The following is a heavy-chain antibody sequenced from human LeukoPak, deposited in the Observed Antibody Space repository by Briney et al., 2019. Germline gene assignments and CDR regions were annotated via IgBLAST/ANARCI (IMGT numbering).Heavy chain of an antibody. Sequence: SETLSLTCTVSRGSINTGGYYWSWIRQHPGKGLEWIGYIYYSGSTYYNPSLKSRVTISVDTSKNQFSLKLTSVTATDTAVYYCARSVAGGKYFFDDWGQGTLVTVSS. J-gene: IGHJ4*02. CDR3: ARSVAGGKYFFDD. CDR2: IYYSGST. D-gene: IGHD2-8*02. V-gene: IGHV4-39*01. CDR1: RGSINTGGYY.